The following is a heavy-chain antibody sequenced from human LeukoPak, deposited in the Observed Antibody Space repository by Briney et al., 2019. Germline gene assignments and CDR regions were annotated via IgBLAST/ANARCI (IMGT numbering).Heavy chain of an antibody. CDR1: GYTLTELS. Sequence: ASVQVSCKVSGYTLTELSMHWVRQAPGKGLEWMGGFDPEDGETIYAQKFQGRVTMTEDTSTDTAYMELSSLRSEDTAVYYCARGGDGYNLGLFDYWGQGTLVTVSS. CDR2: FDPEDGET. J-gene: IGHJ4*02. CDR3: ARGGDGYNLGLFDY. V-gene: IGHV1-24*01. D-gene: IGHD5-24*01.